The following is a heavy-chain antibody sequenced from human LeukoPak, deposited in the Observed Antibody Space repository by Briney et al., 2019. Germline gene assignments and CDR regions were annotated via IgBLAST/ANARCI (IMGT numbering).Heavy chain of an antibody. V-gene: IGHV3-48*03. Sequence: GGSLRLSCAASGFAFSLYNMNWVRQAPGKGLEWVSQISASETSIKYADSVRGRFTISRDNVKNSVYLQMNSLRAEDTAIYYCVRDNLENQWLERSYWGQGTLVTVSS. CDR1: GFAFSLYN. CDR3: VRDNLENQWLERSY. CDR2: ISASETSI. D-gene: IGHD6-19*01. J-gene: IGHJ4*02.